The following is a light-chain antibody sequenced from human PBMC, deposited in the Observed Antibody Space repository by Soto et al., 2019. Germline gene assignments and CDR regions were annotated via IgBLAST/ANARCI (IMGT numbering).Light chain of an antibody. J-gene: IGLJ1*01. Sequence: QSALTQPASVSGSPGQSITISCTGTSGDIGSYNRVSWYQQHPGKAPKLIIYEVTDRPSGVSNRFSGSKSGNTASLTITGLQAEDEAEYYCSSYTSGSSHYVFGTGTKLTVL. CDR1: SGDIGSYNR. CDR3: SSYTSGSSHYV. CDR2: EVT. V-gene: IGLV2-14*01.